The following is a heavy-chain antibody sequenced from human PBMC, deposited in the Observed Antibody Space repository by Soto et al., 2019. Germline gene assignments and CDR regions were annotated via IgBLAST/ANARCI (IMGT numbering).Heavy chain of an antibody. J-gene: IGHJ3*02. Sequence: EVQLVESGGGLVKPGGSLRLSCAASGFTFSSYSMNWVRQAPGKGLEWVSSISSSSSYIYYADSVKGRFIISRDNAKNSLYLQMNSLRAEDTAVYYCASQPVGAFDIWGQGTMVTVSS. D-gene: IGHD1-26*01. CDR2: ISSSSSYI. V-gene: IGHV3-21*01. CDR1: GFTFSSYS. CDR3: ASQPVGAFDI.